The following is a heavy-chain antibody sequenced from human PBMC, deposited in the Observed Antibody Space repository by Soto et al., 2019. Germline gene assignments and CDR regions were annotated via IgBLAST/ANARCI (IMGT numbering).Heavy chain of an antibody. CDR2: IRGSGGST. D-gene: IGHD3-9*01. Sequence: GGSLRLSCAASGFTFSSYAMSWVRQAPGKGLEWVSAIRGSGGSTYYADSVKGRFTISRDNSKNTLYLQMNSLRAEDTAVYYCAKEGADDFDWLLSKYGIRSAHFDYWGQGTLVTVSS. J-gene: IGHJ4*02. CDR3: AKEGADDFDWLLSKYGIRSAHFDY. CDR1: GFTFSSYA. V-gene: IGHV3-23*01.